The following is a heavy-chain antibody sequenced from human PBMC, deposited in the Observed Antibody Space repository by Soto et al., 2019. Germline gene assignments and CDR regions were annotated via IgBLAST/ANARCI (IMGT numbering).Heavy chain of an antibody. CDR1: GFTFSDSA. V-gene: IGHV3-73*02. CDR3: ARPNDNGDYVWYFDL. J-gene: IGHJ2*01. CDR2: IRNKVNNYAT. D-gene: IGHD4-17*01. Sequence: QLVESGGGLVQPGGSLKLSCAASGFTFSDSALHWVRQASGKGLEWVARIRNKVNNYATIYAASVKGRFSISRDESKITAYLHLNILKTEDTAVYYCARPNDNGDYVWYFDLWGRGTPVTVSS.